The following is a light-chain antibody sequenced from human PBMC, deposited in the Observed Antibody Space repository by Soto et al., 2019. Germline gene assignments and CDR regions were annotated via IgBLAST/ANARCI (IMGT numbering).Light chain of an antibody. J-gene: IGKJ2*01. V-gene: IGKV4-1*01. CDR3: QSSCSGNT. CDR1: QSVFNSPNNKNY. CDR2: WAS. Sequence: VLTPTPDSLAAFLTESASINCKSSQSVFNSPNNKNYLAWYQQKPGRLPKLLIYWASTRESGVPDRFSGSGSGTDYTLTICSLQAEDVAVYYCQSSCSGNTFAQGTK.